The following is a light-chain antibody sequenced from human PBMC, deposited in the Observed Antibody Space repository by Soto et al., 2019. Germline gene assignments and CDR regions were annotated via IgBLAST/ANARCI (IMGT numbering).Light chain of an antibody. CDR3: QQYGNSPQIT. CDR2: DAS. J-gene: IGKJ5*01. Sequence: EIVLTQSPGTLSLSPGERAPLSCRARQSVSSSYLAWYQQRPGQAPRLLIYDASIRATGIPARFSGSGSGTEFTLTISRLEPEDFAVYFCQQYGNSPQITFGQGTRLEIK. CDR1: QSVSSSY. V-gene: IGKV3-20*01.